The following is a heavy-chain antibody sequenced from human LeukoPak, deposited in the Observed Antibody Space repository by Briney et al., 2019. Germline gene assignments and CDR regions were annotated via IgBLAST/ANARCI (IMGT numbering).Heavy chain of an antibody. CDR3: AKASSSSRGMDV. J-gene: IGHJ6*02. D-gene: IGHD6-6*01. V-gene: IGHV3-23*01. CDR2: ISGGGGST. Sequence: GGSLRLSCAASGFTFSSYAMSWVRQAPGKGLEWVSAISGGGGSTYYADSVKGRFTISRDNSKNTLYLQMNSLRAEDTAVYYCAKASSSSRGMDVWGQGTTVTVSS. CDR1: GFTFSSYA.